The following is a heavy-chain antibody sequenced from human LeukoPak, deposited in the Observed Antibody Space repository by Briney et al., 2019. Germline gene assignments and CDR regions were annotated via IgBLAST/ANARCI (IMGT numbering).Heavy chain of an antibody. D-gene: IGHD2-8*01. CDR2: ISSSGSTI. J-gene: IGHJ6*02. V-gene: IGHV3-48*03. CDR3: SILMVYATPPYGMDV. Sequence: PGGSLRLSCAGSGFTFSSYEMNWVRQAPGKGLEWVSYISSSGSTIYYADSVKGRFTISRDNAKNSLYLQMNSLRAEDTAVYYCSILMVYATPPYGMDVWGQGTTVTVSS. CDR1: GFTFSSYE.